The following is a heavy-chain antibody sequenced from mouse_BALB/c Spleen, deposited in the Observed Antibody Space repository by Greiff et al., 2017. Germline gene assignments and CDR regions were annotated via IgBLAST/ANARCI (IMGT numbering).Heavy chain of an antibody. CDR1: GYTFTSYV. CDR2: INPYNDGT. V-gene: IGHV1-14*01. Sequence: VQLKESGPELVKPGASVKMSCKASGYTFTSYVMHWVKQKPGQGLEWIGYINPYNDGTKYNEKFKGKATLTSDKSSSTAYMQLSSLTSEDSAVYFCARQYYYGSSRGYFDVWGAGTTVTVSS. CDR3: ARQYYYGSSRGYFDV. D-gene: IGHD1-1*01. J-gene: IGHJ1*01.